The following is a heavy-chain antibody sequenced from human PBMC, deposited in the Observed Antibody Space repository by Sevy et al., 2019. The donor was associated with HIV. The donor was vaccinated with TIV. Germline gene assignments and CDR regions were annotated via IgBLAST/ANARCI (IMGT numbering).Heavy chain of an antibody. Sequence: GGSLRLSCAASGFTFSSYDMHWVRQATGKGLEWVSAIGTAGDTYYPGSVKGRFTISRENAKNSLYLQMNSLGAGDTAVYYCARGGGSGSYGHDAFDIWGQGTMVTVSS. CDR1: GFTFSSYD. CDR2: IGTAGDT. V-gene: IGHV3-13*01. CDR3: ARGGGSGSYGHDAFDI. D-gene: IGHD1-26*01. J-gene: IGHJ3*02.